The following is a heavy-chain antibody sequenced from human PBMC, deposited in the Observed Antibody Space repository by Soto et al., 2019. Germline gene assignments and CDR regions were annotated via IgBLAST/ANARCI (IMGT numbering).Heavy chain of an antibody. J-gene: IGHJ3*02. CDR1: GCTFSSYA. CDR2: IIPIFGTA. D-gene: IGHD2-15*01. CDR3: ARSPLRYCSGGSCYFDAFDI. V-gene: IGHV1-69*01. Sequence: QVQLVQSGAEVKKPGSSVKVSCKASGCTFSSYAISWVRQAPGQGLEWMGGIIPIFGTANYAQKFQCRVTITAGESTSTADKSMSSLRSEDTAVYYCARSPLRYCSGGSCYFDAFDIWGQGTMVTVSS.